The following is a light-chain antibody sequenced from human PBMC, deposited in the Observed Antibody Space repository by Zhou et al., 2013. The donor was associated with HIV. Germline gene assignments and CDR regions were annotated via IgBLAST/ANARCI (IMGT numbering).Light chain of an antibody. CDR2: AAS. CDR3: QQSYSWT. V-gene: IGKV1-27*01. CDR1: QDITHY. Sequence: DIQMTQSPSSLSASVGDRVTITCRASQDITHYLAWYQQKPGKVPKLLIYAASTLQSGVPSRFSGSGSGTEFTLTISSLQPDDFATYYCQQSYSWTFGQGTKVEIK. J-gene: IGKJ1*01.